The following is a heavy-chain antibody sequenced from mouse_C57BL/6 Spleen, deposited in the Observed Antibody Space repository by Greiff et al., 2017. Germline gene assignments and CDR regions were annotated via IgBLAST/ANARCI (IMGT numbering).Heavy chain of an antibody. CDR3: ARGEPSGFAY. J-gene: IGHJ3*01. Sequence: EVQGVASGGGLVKPGGSLKLSCAASGFTFSSYAMSWVRQTPEKRLEWVATISGGGSYTYYPDTVKGRFTISSDNAKNNLYLQMSHLKSEDTAMDYCARGEPSGFAYGGQGTLVTVSS. CDR2: ISGGGSYT. CDR1: GFTFSSYA. V-gene: IGHV5-4*01. D-gene: IGHD3-1*01.